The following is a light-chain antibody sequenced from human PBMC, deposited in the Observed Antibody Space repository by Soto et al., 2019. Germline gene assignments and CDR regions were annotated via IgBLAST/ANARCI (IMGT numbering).Light chain of an antibody. Sequence: DIHMTQSPSSLSASVGDTVTITCRASQNIDMYLNWYQQKPGKAPRVLISGASNLQSGVPSRFSGSGSGTDFTLTISSLQSEDFAVYYCQQYGSSPKTFGQGTKVEI. CDR2: GAS. CDR1: QNIDMY. J-gene: IGKJ1*01. CDR3: QQYGSSPKT. V-gene: IGKV1-39*01.